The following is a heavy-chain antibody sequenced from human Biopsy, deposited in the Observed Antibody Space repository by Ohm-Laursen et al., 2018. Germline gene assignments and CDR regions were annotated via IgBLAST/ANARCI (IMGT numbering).Heavy chain of an antibody. J-gene: IGHJ6*02. CDR2: FSHTGTT. CDR1: GGSFSGYD. V-gene: IGHV4-34*01. D-gene: IGHD3-22*01. CDR3: VRGVDYYDPYHYYALDV. Sequence: SDTLSLTCAVDGGSFSGYDWTWIRQPPGKGLEWVGEFSHTGTTIYNPPLKSRVTISVDTSKNQFSLKVRSVTAADTAVYYCVRGVDYYDPYHYYALDVWGQGTTVTVSS.